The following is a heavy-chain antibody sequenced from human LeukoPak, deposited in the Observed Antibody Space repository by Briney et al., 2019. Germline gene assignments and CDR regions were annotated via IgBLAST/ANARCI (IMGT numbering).Heavy chain of an antibody. J-gene: IGHJ5*02. CDR2: IKQDGSEK. CDR1: GFTFSSYW. CDR3: ARAMGDYGDFNWFDP. V-gene: IGHV3-7*04. Sequence: PGGSLRRSCAASGFTFSSYWMSWVRQAPGKGLEWVANIKQDGSEKYYADSVKGRFTISRDNAKNSLYLQMNSLRAEDTAVYYCARAMGDYGDFNWFDPWGQGTLVTVSS. D-gene: IGHD4-17*01.